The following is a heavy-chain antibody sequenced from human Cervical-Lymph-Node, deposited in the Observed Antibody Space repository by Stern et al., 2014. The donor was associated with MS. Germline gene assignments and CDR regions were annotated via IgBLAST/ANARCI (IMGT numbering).Heavy chain of an antibody. CDR2: ISGSGSTT. V-gene: IGHV3-11*01. J-gene: IGHJ4*02. CDR1: ESFFGDHY. CDR3: ARDEHSLGS. D-gene: IGHD2-15*01. Sequence: DQLVESGGGLVKPGGSLRLSCAASESFFGDHYMTWIRQAPGKGLEWVSYISGSGSTTYYADSVKGRFTISRDNAKNSLYLQMNGLRAEDTAVYYCARDEHSLGSWGQGTLVTVSS.